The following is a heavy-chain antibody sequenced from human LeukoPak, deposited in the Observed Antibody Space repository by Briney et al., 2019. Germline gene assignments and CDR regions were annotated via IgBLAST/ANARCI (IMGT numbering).Heavy chain of an antibody. CDR1: GGSISSYY. J-gene: IGHJ4*02. CDR2: IYYSGST. Sequence: PSETLSLTCTVSGGSISSYYWSWIRQPPGKGLEWIGYIYYSGSTNYNPSLKSRVTISVDTSKNQFSLKLSSVTAADTAVYYCARDGSRGAQEIAAADLPYFDYWGQGTLVTVSS. CDR3: ARDGSRGAQEIAAADLPYFDY. D-gene: IGHD6-13*01. V-gene: IGHV4-59*12.